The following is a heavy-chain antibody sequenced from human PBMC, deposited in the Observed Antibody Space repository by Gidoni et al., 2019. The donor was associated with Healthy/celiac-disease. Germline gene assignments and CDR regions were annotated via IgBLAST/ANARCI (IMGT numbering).Heavy chain of an antibody. CDR1: GGSFRGYY. J-gene: IGHJ6*02. D-gene: IGHD3-3*01. Sequence: QVQLLQWGAGLLKPSETLSLTCAVYGGSFRGYYWTWIRQPPGKGLEWIGEINHSGSTNYNPSIKSRVTISVDTSKNQFSLKLSSVTAADTAVYYCARVGVLRFLEWVGGSNYYYGMDVWGQGTTVTVSS. V-gene: IGHV4-34*01. CDR2: INHSGST. CDR3: ARVGVLRFLEWVGGSNYYYGMDV.